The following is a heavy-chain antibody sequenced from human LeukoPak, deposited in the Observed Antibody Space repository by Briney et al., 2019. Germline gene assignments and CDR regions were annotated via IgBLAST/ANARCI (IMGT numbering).Heavy chain of an antibody. D-gene: IGHD2/OR15-2a*01. CDR3: AGHHPRNTVNF. CDR2: ISDIGSI. V-gene: IGHV4-59*08. J-gene: IGHJ4*02. Sequence: PSETLSLTCTVSGGSISSYYWSWIRQPPGKGLEWIAYISDIGSINYNPSLKSRVTISLDTSKNQFSLKLSSVTAADTAVYYCAGHHPRNTVNFWGQGTLVTVSS. CDR1: GGSISSYY.